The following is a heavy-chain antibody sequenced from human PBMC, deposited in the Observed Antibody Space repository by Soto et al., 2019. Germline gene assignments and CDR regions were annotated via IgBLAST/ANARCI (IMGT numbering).Heavy chain of an antibody. D-gene: IGHD6-19*01. V-gene: IGHV3-66*01. CDR2: ISSDGSK. CDR1: GFTVSSNY. CDR3: ARDVSSGWYYFDY. Sequence: EVQLVESGGGLVQPGGSLRLSCAASGFTVSSNYMSWVRQAPGKGPEWVSVISSDGSKYYADSVKVRFTIYRDNSKNTLYLQMNSLRAEDTAVYFCARDVSSGWYYFDYWGQGTLVTVSS. J-gene: IGHJ4*02.